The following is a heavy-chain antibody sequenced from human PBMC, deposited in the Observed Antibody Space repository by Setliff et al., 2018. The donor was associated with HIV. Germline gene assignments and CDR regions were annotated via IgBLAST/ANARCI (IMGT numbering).Heavy chain of an antibody. Sequence: PGGSLRLSCAASGFTFSSYGMHWVRQAPGKGLEWVASISRGSEDIYYADSMKGRFTISRDNAKNSVYLQMNSLRADDTALYYCAREFVALGNHFDKWGQGTLVTVSS. CDR3: AREFVALGNHFDK. CDR1: GFTFSSYG. CDR2: ISRGSEDI. V-gene: IGHV3-21*01. J-gene: IGHJ4*02.